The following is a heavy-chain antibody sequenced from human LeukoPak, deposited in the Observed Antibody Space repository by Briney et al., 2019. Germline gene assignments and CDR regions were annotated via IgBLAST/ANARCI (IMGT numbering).Heavy chain of an antibody. V-gene: IGHV4-30-4*01. CDR1: GGSISSGDYY. CDR3: ARMYYYGSGGYGLSPPIWFDP. J-gene: IGHJ5*02. Sequence: SETLSLTCTVSGGSISSGDYYWSWIRQPPGKGLEWIGYIYYSGSTYYNPSLKSRVTISVDTSKNQFSLKLSSVTAADTAVYYCARMYYYGSGGYGLSPPIWFDPWGQGTLVTVSS. CDR2: IYYSGST. D-gene: IGHD3-10*01.